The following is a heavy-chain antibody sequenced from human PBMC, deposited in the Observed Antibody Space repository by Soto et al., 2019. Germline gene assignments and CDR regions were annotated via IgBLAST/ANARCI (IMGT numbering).Heavy chain of an antibody. CDR3: ARDRMVATIPEVSYYNGMDF. V-gene: IGHV1-69*13. Sequence: GASVKVSCKASGGTFSSYAISWVRQAPGQGLEWMGGIIPIFGTANYAQKFQGRVTITADESTSTAYMELSSLRSEDTAVYYCARDRMVATIPEVSYYNGMDFCGQGTTSTVSS. CDR2: IIPIFGTA. CDR1: GGTFSSYA. D-gene: IGHD2-21*02. J-gene: IGHJ6*02.